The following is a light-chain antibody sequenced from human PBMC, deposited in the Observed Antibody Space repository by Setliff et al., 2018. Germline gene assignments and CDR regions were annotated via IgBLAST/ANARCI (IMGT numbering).Light chain of an antibody. Sequence: QSALTQPASVSGSPGRSITISCTGTGSDVGYYNYVSWYQQHPGKAPKLMIYEVSNRPSGVSNRFSGSKSGNTASLTISGLQAEDEADYYCSSYTSSSTRVFGTGTKVTVL. CDR3: SSYTSSSTRV. CDR1: GSDVGYYNY. CDR2: EVS. V-gene: IGLV2-14*01. J-gene: IGLJ1*01.